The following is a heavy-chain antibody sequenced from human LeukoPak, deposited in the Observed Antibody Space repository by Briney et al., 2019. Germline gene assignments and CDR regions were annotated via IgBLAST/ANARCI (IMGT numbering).Heavy chain of an antibody. CDR2: INHSGST. V-gene: IGHV4-39*07. CDR1: GGSISSSSYY. J-gene: IGHJ5*02. CDR3: ARAPLLRYFDWLLSDYNWFDP. Sequence: PSETLSLTCTVSGGSISSSSYYWGWIRQPPGKGLEWIGEINHSGSTNYNPSLKSRVTISVDTSKNQFSLKLSSVTAADTAVYYCARAPLLRYFDWLLSDYNWFDPWGQGTLVTVSS. D-gene: IGHD3-9*01.